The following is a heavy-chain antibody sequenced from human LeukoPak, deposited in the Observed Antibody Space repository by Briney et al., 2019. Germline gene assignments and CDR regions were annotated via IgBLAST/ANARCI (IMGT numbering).Heavy chain of an antibody. CDR3: ATVLRYFDPPIT. V-gene: IGHV3-30-3*01. D-gene: IGHD3-9*01. J-gene: IGHJ5*02. CDR1: GFTFSSYA. Sequence: PGGSLRLSCAASGFTFSSYAMHWVRQAPGKGLEWVAVISYDGSNKYYADSVKGRFTISRDNSKNTLYLQMNSLRAEDTAVYYCATVLRYFDPPITWGQGTLVTVSS. CDR2: ISYDGSNK.